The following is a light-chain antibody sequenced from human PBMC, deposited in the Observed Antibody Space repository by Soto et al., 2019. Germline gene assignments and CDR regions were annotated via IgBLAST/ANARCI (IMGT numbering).Light chain of an antibody. CDR1: QSVSNY. CDR3: QQRSNWTPIT. Sequence: EIVLTQSPATLSLSPGERATLSCRASQSVSNYLAWYQQKPGQAPRLLIFDASNRATGIPARFSGSGSGTDFTLTISSLEPEDFAVYYCQQRSNWTPITFGLGTRLEIK. J-gene: IGKJ5*01. V-gene: IGKV3-11*01. CDR2: DAS.